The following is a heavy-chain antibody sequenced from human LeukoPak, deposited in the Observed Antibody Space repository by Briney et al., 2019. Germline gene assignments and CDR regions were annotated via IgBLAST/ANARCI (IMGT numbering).Heavy chain of an antibody. CDR3: ARGIRVAASLLSVGFYFDC. CDR2: IYTSGGT. CDR1: GDSISSGY. J-gene: IGHJ4*02. D-gene: IGHD5-12*01. V-gene: IGHV4-4*07. Sequence: SETLSLTCTVSGDSISSGYWMWIRQPAGKGLEWIGRIYTSGGTRYNPSLRGRVTMSAVTSNNQFSLKLSSVTAADTAVYYCARGIRVAASLLSVGFYFDCWGQGSLVTVSS.